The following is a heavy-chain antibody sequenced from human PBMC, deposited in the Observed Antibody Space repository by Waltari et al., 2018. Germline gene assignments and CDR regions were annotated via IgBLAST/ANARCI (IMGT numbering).Heavy chain of an antibody. CDR3: ARSSGYYYAPLDAFDI. CDR1: GGTFSSYA. CDR2: IIPIFGTA. Sequence: QVQLVQSGAEVKKPGSSVKVSCKASGGTFSSYAISWVRQAPGQGLEWMGWIIPIFGTANYAQKFQGRVTITADESTSTAYMELSSLRSEDTAVYYCARSSGYYYAPLDAFDIWGQGTMVTVSS. J-gene: IGHJ3*02. D-gene: IGHD3-22*01. V-gene: IGHV1-69*01.